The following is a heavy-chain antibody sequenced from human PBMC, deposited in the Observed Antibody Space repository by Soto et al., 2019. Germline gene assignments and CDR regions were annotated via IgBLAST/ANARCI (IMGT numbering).Heavy chain of an antibody. J-gene: IGHJ4*02. CDR1: EFPFGGYT. D-gene: IGHD6-19*01. CDR3: VKDGWEN. V-gene: IGHV3-23*01. Sequence: EVQLLESGGGLAQPGGSLRLSCAASEFPFGGYTMSWVRQAAGKGLEWVSAIRGGGESTYYADSVKGRFTISRDNSKNTMYRQLNSPRPEDTAGYFCVKDGWENWGQGTLVTVSS. CDR2: IRGGGEST.